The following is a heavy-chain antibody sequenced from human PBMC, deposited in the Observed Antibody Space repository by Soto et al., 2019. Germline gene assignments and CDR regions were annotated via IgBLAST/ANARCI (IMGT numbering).Heavy chain of an antibody. CDR3: ARRAITMVRGVPGTNYYYYGMDV. Sequence: QAQLVQSGAEVKKPGSSVKVSCKASGGTFSSYAISWVRQAPGQGLEWMGGLIPIFGTANYAQKFQARVTITADVSTSTAEMELSSMRSEETAGYCCARRAITMVRGVPGTNYYYYGMDVWGQGTTVTVSS. V-gene: IGHV1-69*01. D-gene: IGHD3-10*01. CDR1: GGTFSSYA. J-gene: IGHJ6*02. CDR2: LIPIFGTA.